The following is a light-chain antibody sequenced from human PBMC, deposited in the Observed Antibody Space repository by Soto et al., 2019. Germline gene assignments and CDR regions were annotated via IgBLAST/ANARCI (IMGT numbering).Light chain of an antibody. CDR1: SSDVGGYNY. V-gene: IGLV2-14*01. CDR2: EVS. CDR3: SSYTRSSTWV. Sequence: QSALTQPASVSGSPGQSITISCTGTSSDVGGYNYVSWYQQHPGNAPKLMISEVSNRPSGVSNRFSCSKSGNTASLTISGLQAEDEADYYCSSYTRSSTWVFGGGTKLTVL. J-gene: IGLJ3*02.